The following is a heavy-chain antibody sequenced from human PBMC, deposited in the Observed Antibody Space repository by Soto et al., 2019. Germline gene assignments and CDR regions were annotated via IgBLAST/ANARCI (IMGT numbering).Heavy chain of an antibody. D-gene: IGHD3-9*01. CDR2: IYHSGST. CDR3: ARARDDILTGYRATRYYGMDV. J-gene: IGHJ6*02. CDR1: GGSISSGGYS. V-gene: IGHV4-30-2*01. Sequence: PAETLSLTCAVSGGSISSGGYSWVWIRHPPGKGLEWIGYIYHSGSTYYNPSLKSRVTISVDRSKNQFSLKLSSVTAADTAVYYCARARDDILTGYRATRYYGMDVWGQGTTVTVSS.